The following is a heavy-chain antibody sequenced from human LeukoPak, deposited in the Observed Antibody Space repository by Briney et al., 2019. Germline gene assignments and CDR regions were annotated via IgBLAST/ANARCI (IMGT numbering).Heavy chain of an antibody. Sequence: PGGSLRLSCAASGFTFSSYAVTWVRQAPGKGLEWVSSITGSGDTAFYADSVKGRFTISRDTSKNTLYLQMNSLRAEDTAVYYCAKDSHTYYYDSSGYFDYWGQGTLVTVSS. D-gene: IGHD3-22*01. V-gene: IGHV3-23*01. CDR1: GFTFSSYA. CDR3: AKDSHTYYYDSSGYFDY. J-gene: IGHJ4*02. CDR2: ITGSGDTA.